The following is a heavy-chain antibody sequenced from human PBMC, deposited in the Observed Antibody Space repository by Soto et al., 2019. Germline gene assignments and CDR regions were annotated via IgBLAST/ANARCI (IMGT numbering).Heavy chain of an antibody. CDR2: IDYSGST. V-gene: IGHV4-31*03. CDR1: GGSISSRGYY. J-gene: IGHJ3*02. Sequence: TLSLTCTVSGGSISSRGYYWSWIRQNPGKGLEWIEYIDYSGSTYYNPSLKSRVTISVDKSKNQFSLKLSSVTAADTAVYYCARDSQIAFDAFDILGQGTMVTIS. CDR3: ARDSQIAFDAFDI. D-gene: IGHD2-21*01.